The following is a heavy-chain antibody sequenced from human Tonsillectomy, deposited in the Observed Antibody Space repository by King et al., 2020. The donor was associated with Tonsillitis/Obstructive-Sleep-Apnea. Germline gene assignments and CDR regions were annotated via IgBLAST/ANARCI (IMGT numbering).Heavy chain of an antibody. J-gene: IGHJ6*03. D-gene: IGHD3-3*01. CDR1: GFTFSNAW. CDR3: TTAHYDFWPMDV. V-gene: IGHV3-15*01. Sequence: VQLVESGGGLVKPGGSLRLSCAASGFTFSNAWMSWVRQAPGKGLEWVGRIKSKTDGGTTDYAAPVKGRFTISRDDSKNTLYLQMNSLKTEDTAVYYCTTAHYDFWPMDVWGKGTTVTVSS. CDR2: IKSKTDGGTT.